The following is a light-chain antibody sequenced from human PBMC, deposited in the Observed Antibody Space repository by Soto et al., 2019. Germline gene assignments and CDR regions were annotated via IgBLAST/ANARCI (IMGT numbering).Light chain of an antibody. CDR2: GAS. J-gene: IGKJ2*01. V-gene: IGKV3-20*01. CDR1: QSVSSSY. CDR3: QLYGISPYT. Sequence: EIVLTQSPGTLSLSPGERATLSCRASQSVSSSYLACSQQKPGQAPRLLIYGASSRATGIPDRFSGSGSGTDFTLTISRLEPEEFAVYYCQLYGISPYTFGQGTKLEIK.